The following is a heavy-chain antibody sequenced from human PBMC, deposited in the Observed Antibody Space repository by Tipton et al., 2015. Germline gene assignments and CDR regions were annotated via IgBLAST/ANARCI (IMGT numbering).Heavy chain of an antibody. CDR2: INPSGSST. D-gene: IGHD4-11*01. V-gene: IGHV1-46*01. J-gene: IGHJ3*02. Sequence: QLVQSGAEVKEPGASVKVSCKASGYTLTSYDINWVRQATGQGLEWMGIINPSGSSTNFAQKFQGRVTMTWDTSTSTVYMDLSSLRSEDTAVYYCARTTVTTFSDVFDMWGQGTMVTVSS. CDR3: ARTTVTTFSDVFDM. CDR1: GYTLTSYD.